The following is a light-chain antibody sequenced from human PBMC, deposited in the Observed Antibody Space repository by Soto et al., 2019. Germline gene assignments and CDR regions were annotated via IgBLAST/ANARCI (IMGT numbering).Light chain of an antibody. CDR2: AES. CDR1: QGVXSN. V-gene: IGKV3D-11*03. J-gene: IGKJ1*01. Sequence: LTQSAVPLSVSPGESATLSCRASQGVXSNFAWYEGKPGQAPRILIXAESNRATGIPARLVGRGSGKDFTLTITRLEPEDFAVYYCQHYVTSAPRTFGQGTKVDIK. CDR3: QHYVTSAPRT.